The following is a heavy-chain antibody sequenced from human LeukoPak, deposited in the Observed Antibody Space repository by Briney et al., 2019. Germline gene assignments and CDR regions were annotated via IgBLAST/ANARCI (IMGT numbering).Heavy chain of an antibody. V-gene: IGHV3-74*01. D-gene: IGHD6-25*01. CDR2: INSDGSST. CDR3: TRSSESGYDC. J-gene: IGHJ4*02. Sequence: GGSLRLSCAASGFTFSSYWMHWVRQAPGKGLVWVARINSDGSSTNYADSVKGRFSISRDNAKNTLYLQMNSLRAEDTAVYYCTRSSESGYDCWGQGTLVTVSS. CDR1: GFTFSSYW.